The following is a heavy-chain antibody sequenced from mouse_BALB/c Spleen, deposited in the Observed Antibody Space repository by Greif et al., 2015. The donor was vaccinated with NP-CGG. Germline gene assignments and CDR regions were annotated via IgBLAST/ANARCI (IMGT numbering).Heavy chain of an antibody. CDR1: GYTFTSYW. CDR2: INPSTGYT. D-gene: IGHD4-1*01. Sequence: QVQLQQSGAELAKPGASVKMSCKASGYTFTSYWMHWVKQRPGQGLEWIGYINPSTGYTEYNQKFKDKATLTADKSSSTAYMQLSSLTSEDSAVYYCARELGRNYAMDYWGQGTSVTVSS. V-gene: IGHV1-7*01. J-gene: IGHJ4*01. CDR3: ARELGRNYAMDY.